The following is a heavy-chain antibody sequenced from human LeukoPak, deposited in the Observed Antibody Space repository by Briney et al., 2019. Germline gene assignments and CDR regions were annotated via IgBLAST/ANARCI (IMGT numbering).Heavy chain of an antibody. J-gene: IGHJ6*02. V-gene: IGHV3-30*02. D-gene: IGHD4-17*01. Sequence: PGGSLRLSCAASGFTFSSYGMHWVRQAPGKGLEWVAFIRYDGSNKYYADSVKGRFTISRDNSKNTLYLQMNSLRAEDTAVYYCAKVPTTVTFYYYYYGMDVWGQGTTVTFSS. CDR1: GFTFSSYG. CDR3: AKVPTTVTFYYYYYGMDV. CDR2: IRYDGSNK.